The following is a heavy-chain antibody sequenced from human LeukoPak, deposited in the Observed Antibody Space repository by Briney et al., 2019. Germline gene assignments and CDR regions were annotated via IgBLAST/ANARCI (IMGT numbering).Heavy chain of an antibody. Sequence: PGGSLRLSCAASGFTFSNYPMAWVREAPGEGLEWVSGISGRGDTIYYADSVKGRCTVSRDNSKNTLYLQMSSLRADDTAVYYCAKSLSQTPIDYWGQGTLVNVSS. CDR3: AKSLSQTPIDY. J-gene: IGHJ4*02. V-gene: IGHV3-23*01. CDR1: GFTFSNYP. D-gene: IGHD2-15*01. CDR2: ISGRGDTI.